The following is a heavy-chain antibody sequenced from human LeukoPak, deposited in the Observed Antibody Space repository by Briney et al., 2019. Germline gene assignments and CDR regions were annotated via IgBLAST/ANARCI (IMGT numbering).Heavy chain of an antibody. CDR1: GYTFTSYY. CDR3: ACSRAGRVYYMDV. V-gene: IGHV1-46*01. Sequence: ASVKVSCKASGYTFTSYYMHWVRQAPGQGLERMGIINPSGGSTSYAQKFQGRVTMTRDTSTSTVYMELSSLRSEDTAVYYCACSRAGRVYYMDVWGKGTTVTVSS. CDR2: INPSGGST. J-gene: IGHJ6*03.